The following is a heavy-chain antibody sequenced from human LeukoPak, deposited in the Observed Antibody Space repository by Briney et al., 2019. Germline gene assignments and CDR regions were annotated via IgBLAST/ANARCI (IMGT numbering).Heavy chain of an antibody. CDR1: GGTFSSYA. CDR3: ARVSCSGGSCQNAFDI. Sequence: GASVKVSCKASGGTFSSYAISWVRQAPGQGLEWMGRIIPILGIANYAQKFQGRVTITADKSTSTAYTELSSLRSEDTAVYYCARVSCSGGSCQNAFDIWGQGTMVTVSS. V-gene: IGHV1-69*04. D-gene: IGHD2-15*01. J-gene: IGHJ3*02. CDR2: IIPILGIA.